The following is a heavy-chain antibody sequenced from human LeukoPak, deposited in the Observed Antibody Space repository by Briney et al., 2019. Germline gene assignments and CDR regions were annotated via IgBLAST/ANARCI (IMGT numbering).Heavy chain of an antibody. Sequence: PGRSLRLSCAASGFTFSSYSMNWVRQAPGKGLEWVSSISSSSSYIYYADSVKGRFTISRDNAKNSLYLQMNSLRAEDTAVYYCARVFPSTVTTFDYWGQGTLVTVSS. CDR3: ARVFPSTVTTFDY. V-gene: IGHV3-21*01. CDR2: ISSSSSYI. J-gene: IGHJ4*02. D-gene: IGHD4-17*01. CDR1: GFTFSSYS.